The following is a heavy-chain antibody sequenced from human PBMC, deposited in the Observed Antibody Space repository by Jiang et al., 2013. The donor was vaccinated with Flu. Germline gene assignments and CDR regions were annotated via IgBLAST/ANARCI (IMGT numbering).Heavy chain of an antibody. V-gene: IGHV3-48*03. CDR1: GFTFSSYE. CDR3: AREDDDNGDNGVEIGGFDY. J-gene: IGHJ4*02. Sequence: VQLVESGGGLVQPGGSLRLSCAASGFTFSSYEMNWVRQAPGKGLEWVSYISSSGSAIFYADSVKGRFTISRDNAKKSLYLQMNSLRAEDTADYYCAREDDDNGDNGVEIGGFDYWGQGTLVTVSS. D-gene: IGHD4-17*01. CDR2: ISSSGSAI.